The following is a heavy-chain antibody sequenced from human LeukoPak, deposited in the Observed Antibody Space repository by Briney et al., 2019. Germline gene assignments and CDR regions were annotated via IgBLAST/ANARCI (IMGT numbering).Heavy chain of an antibody. CDR3: AREGVVPAALDY. D-gene: IGHD2-2*01. V-gene: IGHV1-69*13. CDR2: IIPIFGTA. CDR1: GDTFSSYA. J-gene: IGHJ4*02. Sequence: ASVKVSCKASGDTFSSYAISWVRQAPGQGLEWMGGIIPIFGTANYAQKFQGRVTITADESTSTAYMELSSLRSEDTAVYYCAREGVVPAALDYWGQGTLVTVSS.